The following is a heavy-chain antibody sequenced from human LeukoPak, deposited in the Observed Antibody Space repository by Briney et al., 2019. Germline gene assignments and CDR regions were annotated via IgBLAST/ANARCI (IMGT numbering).Heavy chain of an antibody. V-gene: IGHV3-74*01. D-gene: IGHD2-2*01. CDR3: ARGHCSSTSCYQDY. J-gene: IGHJ4*02. CDR2: INGDGSST. CDR1: GFTLSSYW. Sequence: GGSLRLSCAASGFTLSSYWMHWVRQAPGKGLVWASRINGDGSSTPYANSVKGRFTISRDNAKNSLYLQMNSLRAEDTALYYCARGHCSSTSCYQDYWGQGTLVTVSS.